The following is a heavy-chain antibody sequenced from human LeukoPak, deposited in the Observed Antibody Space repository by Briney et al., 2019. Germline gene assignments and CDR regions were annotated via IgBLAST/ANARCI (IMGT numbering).Heavy chain of an antibody. CDR1: GFTFSSYS. D-gene: IGHD6-13*01. V-gene: IGHV3-21*01. J-gene: IGHJ6*02. CDR2: ISSSSSYI. CDR3: ARDSYSSSWYLPYYYYGMDV. Sequence: PGGSLRLSCAASGFTFSSYSMNWVRQAPGKGLEWVSSISSSSSYIYYADSVKGRFTISRDNVKNSLYLQMNSLRAEDTAVYYCARDSYSSSWYLPYYYYGMDVWGQGTTVTVSS.